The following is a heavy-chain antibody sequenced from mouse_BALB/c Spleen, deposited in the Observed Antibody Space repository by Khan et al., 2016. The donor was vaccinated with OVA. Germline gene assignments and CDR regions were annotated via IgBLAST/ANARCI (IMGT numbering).Heavy chain of an antibody. CDR2: ISYDGSN. CDR3: ARGGAVVPYWYFDV. CDR1: GYSITSGYR. J-gene: IGHJ1*01. Sequence: EVQLQESGPGLVKPSQSLSLTCSVTGYSITSGYRWNWIRQFPGNKLEWMGYISYDGSNNYNPSLTNRISITRDTSKNQFFLKLNSVTTEDTATYYCARGGAVVPYWYFDVWGAGTTVTVSS. D-gene: IGHD1-1*01. V-gene: IGHV3-6*02.